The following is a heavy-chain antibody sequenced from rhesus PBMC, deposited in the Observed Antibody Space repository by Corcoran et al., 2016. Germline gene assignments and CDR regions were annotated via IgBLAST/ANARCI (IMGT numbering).Heavy chain of an antibody. CDR3: ARGRGLVGFGFDY. CDR1: GGSISDDYY. Sequence: QVQLQESGPGLVKPSETLSLTCAVSGGSISDDYYWSWFRQPPGTGLEWLGYISGSGRGTTYNPSLKKRVTMSIDTSKNQFSLKLSSVTAADTAVYYCARGRGLVGFGFDYWGQGVLVTVSS. CDR2: ISGSGRGT. D-gene: IGHD3-3*01. V-gene: IGHV4-106*01. J-gene: IGHJ4*01.